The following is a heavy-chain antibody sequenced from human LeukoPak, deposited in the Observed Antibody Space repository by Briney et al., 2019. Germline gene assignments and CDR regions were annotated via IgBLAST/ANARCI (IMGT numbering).Heavy chain of an antibody. CDR2: VSAGHHA. D-gene: IGHD5-18*01. V-gene: IGHV3-13*01. CDR1: GFTLGGHD. Sequence: GGSLRLSCTASGFTLGGHDMHWVRQTTGDGLEWVAAVSAGHHAFYAGSVKGRFTVSREDAKNSLYLQMNSLRGGDTAVYYCVREARGYHYTYFDYWGQGSLVTVSS. CDR3: VREARGYHYTYFDY. J-gene: IGHJ4*02.